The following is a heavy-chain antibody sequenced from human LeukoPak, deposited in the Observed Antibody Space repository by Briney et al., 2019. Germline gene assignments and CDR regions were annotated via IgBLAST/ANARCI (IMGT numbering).Heavy chain of an antibody. D-gene: IGHD2-2*01. J-gene: IGHJ3*02. CDR2: IYSGGST. V-gene: IGHV3-53*01. CDR3: AKDQGTYCSTTSCYAPDAFDI. Sequence: GGSLRLSCAASGFTVSSNYLSWVRQAPGKGLDWVSVIYSGGSTYYADSVKGRFTISRDNSKNTLYLQMNSLRAEDTAVYYCAKDQGTYCSTTSCYAPDAFDIWGQGTMVTVSS. CDR1: GFTVSSNY.